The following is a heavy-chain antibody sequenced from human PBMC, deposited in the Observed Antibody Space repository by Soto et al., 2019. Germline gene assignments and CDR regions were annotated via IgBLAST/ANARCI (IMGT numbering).Heavy chain of an antibody. V-gene: IGHV3-30-3*01. D-gene: IGHD3-22*01. CDR2: ISYDGSNK. CDR3: ARESDSSGYYYYYGMDV. Sequence: GGSLRLSCAASGFTFSSYAMHWVRQAPGKGLEWVAVISYDGSNKYYADSVKGRFTISRDNSKNTLYLQMNSLRAEDTAVYYCARESDSSGYYYYYGMDVWGQGTTVTVSS. J-gene: IGHJ6*02. CDR1: GFTFSSYA.